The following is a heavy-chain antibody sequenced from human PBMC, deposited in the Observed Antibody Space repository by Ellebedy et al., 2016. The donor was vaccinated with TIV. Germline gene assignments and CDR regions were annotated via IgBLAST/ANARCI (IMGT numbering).Heavy chain of an antibody. Sequence: GGSLRLSXADSGFAFSTKWMNWVRQAPGKGLEWVANIKRDGSQKNYVDSVKGRFSTSRDNANNSLFLQMDSLTVEDTAIYYCASGGGWLIENWGQGTLVTVSS. V-gene: IGHV3-7*03. CDR3: ASGGGWLIEN. J-gene: IGHJ4*02. D-gene: IGHD3-16*01. CDR2: IKRDGSQK. CDR1: GFAFSTKW.